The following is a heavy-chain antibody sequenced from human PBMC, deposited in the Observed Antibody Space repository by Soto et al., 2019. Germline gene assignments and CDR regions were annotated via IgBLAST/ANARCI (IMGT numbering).Heavy chain of an antibody. CDR1: GGSISSGGYS. J-gene: IGHJ4*02. Sequence: NPSETLSLTCAVSGGSISSGGYSWSWIRQPPGKGLEWIGYMYHSGSTYYNPSLKSRVTISIDRSKNQFSLKLSSVTAADTAVYYCARRYGYSFDYWGQGTLVTVSS. D-gene: IGHD1-1*01. CDR3: ARRYGYSFDY. CDR2: MYHSGST. V-gene: IGHV4-30-2*01.